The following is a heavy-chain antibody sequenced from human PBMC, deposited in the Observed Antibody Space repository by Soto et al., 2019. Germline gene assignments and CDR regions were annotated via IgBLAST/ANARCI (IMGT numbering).Heavy chain of an antibody. D-gene: IGHD3-16*01. J-gene: IGHJ4*02. V-gene: IGHV4-30-4*01. Sequence: LSLTCTVSGGSTSNDNYWSWIRQPPGKGLEWIGHIYYSENTDYNPSLKSRLAISIDTSKNQFSLRLSSVTAADTAVYFCAREGGESSDGLYYFDSWGQGSLVTVSS. CDR3: AREGGESSDGLYYFDS. CDR1: GGSTSNDNY. CDR2: IYYSENT.